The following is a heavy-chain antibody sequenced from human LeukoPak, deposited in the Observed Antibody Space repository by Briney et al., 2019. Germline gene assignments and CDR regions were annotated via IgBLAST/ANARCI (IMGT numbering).Heavy chain of an antibody. CDR2: IYYTGST. D-gene: IGHD2-15*01. CDR3: ARSDIYCSGGSCPPNTFDAFDI. J-gene: IGHJ3*02. CDR1: GGSMRHYY. Sequence: SETLSLTCTVSGGSMRHYYWSWIRQPPGKGLERIGYIYYTGSTNYNPSLKSRVTISVDTSKNQFSVKLTSVTAADTAVYYCARSDIYCSGGSCPPNTFDAFDIWGQGTMVTVSS. V-gene: IGHV4-59*01.